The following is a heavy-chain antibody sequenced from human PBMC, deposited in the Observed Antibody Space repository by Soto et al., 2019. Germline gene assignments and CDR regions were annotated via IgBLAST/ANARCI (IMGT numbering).Heavy chain of an antibody. D-gene: IGHD3-10*01. CDR1: GDTFTTYD. CDR2: INPNSGNI. V-gene: IGHV1-8*01. Sequence: ASVKVSCKASGDTFTTYDINWVRQATGHGLEWMGWINPNSGNIGYAQRFQGRVTMTRDTAIRTAYMEVSSLRSDDTAVYYCARGRASGSYYLLDYWGQGTLVTVSS. J-gene: IGHJ4*02. CDR3: ARGRASGSYYLLDY.